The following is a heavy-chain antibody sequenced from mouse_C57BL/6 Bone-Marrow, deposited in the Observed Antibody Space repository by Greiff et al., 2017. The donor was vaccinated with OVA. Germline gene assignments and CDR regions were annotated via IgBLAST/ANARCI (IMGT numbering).Heavy chain of an antibody. CDR1: GYTFTDYE. CDR2: IDPETGGT. Sequence: VQLQQSGAELVRPGASVTLSCKASGYTFTDYEMHWVKQTPVHGLEWIGAIDPETGGTAYNQKFKGKAILTADKSSSTAYMELRSLTSEDSAVYYCTSPITTVVGYFDVWGTGTTVTVSS. D-gene: IGHD1-1*01. V-gene: IGHV1-15*01. J-gene: IGHJ1*03. CDR3: TSPITTVVGYFDV.